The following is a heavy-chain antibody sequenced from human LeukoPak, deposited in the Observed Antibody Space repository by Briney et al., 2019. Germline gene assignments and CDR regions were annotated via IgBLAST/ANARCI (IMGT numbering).Heavy chain of an antibody. V-gene: IGHV1-8*03. Sequence: ASVKVSCKASGYTFTSYDINWVRQATGQGLEWMGGMNPNSGNTGYAQKFQGRVTITRNTSISTAYMELSSLRSEDTAVYYCARASREWFGELEIDYWGQGTLVTVSS. J-gene: IGHJ4*02. D-gene: IGHD3-10*01. CDR2: MNPNSGNT. CDR3: ARASREWFGELEIDY. CDR1: GYTFTSYD.